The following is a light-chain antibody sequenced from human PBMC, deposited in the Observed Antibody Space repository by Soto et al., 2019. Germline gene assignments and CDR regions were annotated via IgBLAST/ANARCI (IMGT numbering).Light chain of an antibody. CDR2: DVS. CDR3: QQYGSTPRT. CDR1: QSVRNNY. V-gene: IGKV3-20*01. Sequence: EIVLTQSPGTLSSSPGERATLSCRASQSVRNNYLAWYQQKPRQPPRFLIYDVSTRAAGIPDRFSGSGSGTDFTLTISRLEPEDFAVYYCQQYGSTPRTFGGGTKVEIE. J-gene: IGKJ4*01.